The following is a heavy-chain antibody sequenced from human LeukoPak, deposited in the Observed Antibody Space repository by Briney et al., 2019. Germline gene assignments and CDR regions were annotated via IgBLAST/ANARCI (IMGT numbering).Heavy chain of an antibody. J-gene: IGHJ4*02. D-gene: IGHD5-24*01. Sequence: ASVKVSCKASGGTFCSYVISRVRQAPGQGLEWMGRIIPILGIANYAQKFQGRVTITADKSTSTAYMELSSLRSEDTAVYYCARGRSMATISALDCSGQGTLVTVSS. CDR1: GGTFCSYV. CDR2: IIPILGIA. CDR3: ARGRSMATISALDC. V-gene: IGHV1-69*04.